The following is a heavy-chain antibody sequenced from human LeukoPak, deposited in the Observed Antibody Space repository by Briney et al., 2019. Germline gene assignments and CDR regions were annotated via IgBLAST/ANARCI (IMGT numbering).Heavy chain of an antibody. CDR3: ARDQAMSGSNYYYGVDV. CDR2: ISYDGANK. V-gene: IGHV3-30*04. Sequence: GGSLRLSCAASGFTFSRYAMHWVRQAPGKGLEWVAVISYDGANKHNADSVKGRFSIYRDSSKNTLYLQMDSLRPEDTAVYYCARDQAMSGSNYYYGVDVWGKGTTVTVSS. D-gene: IGHD6-13*01. J-gene: IGHJ6*04. CDR1: GFTFSRYA.